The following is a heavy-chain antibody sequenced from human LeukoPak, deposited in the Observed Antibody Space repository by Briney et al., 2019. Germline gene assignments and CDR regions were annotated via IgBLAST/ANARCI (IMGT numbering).Heavy chain of an antibody. CDR1: GFTFSTYN. CDR3: ARVGVVYCGGDCSYFDY. CDR2: ISSSSSTI. D-gene: IGHD2-21*02. V-gene: IGHV3-48*01. J-gene: IGHJ4*02. Sequence: GGSLRLSCAASGFTFSTYNMNWVRQAPGKGLEWVSYISSSSSTIYYADSVKGRFTISRDNAKNTLYLQMNSLIPEDTAMYYCARVGVVYCGGDCSYFDYWGQGTLVTVSP.